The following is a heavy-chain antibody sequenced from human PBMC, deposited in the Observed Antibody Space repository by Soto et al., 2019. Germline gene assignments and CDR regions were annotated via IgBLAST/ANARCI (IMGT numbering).Heavy chain of an antibody. V-gene: IGHV1-3*01. CDR1: GYTFTRYA. Sequence: SCKASGYTFTRYAIHWVRQAPGQGLEWMGWINAGSGSSRYSQNFQGRVTITRDTSASTAYMELSSLIFEDTGVYYCARERAVSANFFDYWGQGTLVTVSS. CDR3: ARERAVSANFFDY. CDR2: INAGSGSS. J-gene: IGHJ4*02. D-gene: IGHD2-21*02.